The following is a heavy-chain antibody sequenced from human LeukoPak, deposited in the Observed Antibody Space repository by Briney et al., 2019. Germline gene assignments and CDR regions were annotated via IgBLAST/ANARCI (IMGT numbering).Heavy chain of an antibody. CDR3: ARGETTVTNLGAFDI. V-gene: IGHV1-2*04. CDR1: GYTFTGYY. J-gene: IGHJ3*02. Sequence: GASVKVSCKASGYTFTGYYMHWVRQAPGQGLEWMGWINPNSGGTNYAQKFQGWVTMTRDTSISTAYMELSRLRSDDTAVYYCARGETTVTNLGAFDIWGQGTMVTVSS. D-gene: IGHD4-17*01. CDR2: INPNSGGT.